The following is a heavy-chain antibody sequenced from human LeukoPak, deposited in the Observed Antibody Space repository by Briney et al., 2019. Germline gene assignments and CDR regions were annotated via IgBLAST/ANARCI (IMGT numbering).Heavy chain of an antibody. Sequence: GGSLRLSCAASAFTFSNYNMNWVRQAPGKGLEWVSSITSSSTYIYYADSVKGRFTISRDNAKNSLYLQMNSLRAEDTAVYYCAQGGPLGDTNRFDHWGQGTLVTVSS. V-gene: IGHV3-21*01. CDR1: AFTFSNYN. CDR2: ITSSSTYI. CDR3: AQGGPLGDTNRFDH. J-gene: IGHJ4*02. D-gene: IGHD5-18*01.